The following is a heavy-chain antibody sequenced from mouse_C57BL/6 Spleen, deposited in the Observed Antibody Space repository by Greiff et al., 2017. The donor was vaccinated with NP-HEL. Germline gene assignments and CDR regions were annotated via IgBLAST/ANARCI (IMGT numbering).Heavy chain of an antibody. D-gene: IGHD1-1*01. CDR1: GFTFSDYY. Sequence: DVQLVESEGGLVQPGSSMKLSCTASGFTFSDYYMAWVRQVPEKGLEWVANINYDGSSTYYLDSLKSRFIISRDNAKNILYLQMSSLKSEDTATYYCARDGAFTTVGAMDYWGQGTSVTVSS. CDR2: INYDGSST. V-gene: IGHV5-16*01. J-gene: IGHJ4*01. CDR3: ARDGAFTTVGAMDY.